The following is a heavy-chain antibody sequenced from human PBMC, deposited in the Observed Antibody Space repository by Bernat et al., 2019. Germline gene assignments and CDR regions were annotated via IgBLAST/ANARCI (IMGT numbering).Heavy chain of an antibody. D-gene: IGHD3-22*01. Sequence: EVQLLESGGGLVQPGGSLRLSCSASGFTFSNYAMSWVRQAPGKGLEWVSLITGRGDYTYYGDSVTGRFSISRDNSKNTLYLQMNNLRVEDTAVYYCARDLLYDTRSYYSPFDYWGRGTLATVSS. J-gene: IGHJ4*02. CDR1: GFTFSNYA. CDR3: ARDLLYDTRSYYSPFDY. V-gene: IGHV3-23*01. CDR2: ITGRGDYT.